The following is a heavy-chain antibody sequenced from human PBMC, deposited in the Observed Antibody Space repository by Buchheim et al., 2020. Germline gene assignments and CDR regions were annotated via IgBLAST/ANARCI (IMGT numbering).Heavy chain of an antibody. V-gene: IGHV3-23*01. CDR2: ISGSGGST. J-gene: IGHJ4*02. D-gene: IGHD2-8*01. CDR1: GFTFSSYA. Sequence: EVQLLESGGGLVQPGGSLRLSCAASGFTFSSYAMSWVRQAPGKGLEWVSAISGSGGSTYYADSVKGRFTISRANSKNTLYLQMNSLRAEDTAVYYCAKGMRILYSTARSYFDYWGQGTL. CDR3: AKGMRILYSTARSYFDY.